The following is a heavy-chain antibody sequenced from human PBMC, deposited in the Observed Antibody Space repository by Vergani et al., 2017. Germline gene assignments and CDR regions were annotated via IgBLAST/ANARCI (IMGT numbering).Heavy chain of an antibody. V-gene: IGHV4-34*01. D-gene: IGHD6-19*01. CDR3: ARGGRQWLGRTYFDY. Sequence: QVQLQQWGAGLLKPSETLSLTCAVYGGSFSGYYWSWIRQPPGKGLEWIGEINHSGSTNYNPSLKSRVTISVDTSKNQFSLKLSSETAADTAVYYCARGGRQWLGRTYFDYWGQGTLVTVSS. CDR2: INHSGST. CDR1: GGSFSGYY. J-gene: IGHJ4*02.